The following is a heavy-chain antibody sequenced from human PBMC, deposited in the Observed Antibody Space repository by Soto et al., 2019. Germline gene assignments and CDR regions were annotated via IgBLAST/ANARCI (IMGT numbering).Heavy chain of an antibody. CDR3: ARLYFAEFARQNWFDP. CDR2: IYFTGST. Sequence: PSQTLSLPSTVYAGTISKTTFYRGLIHQPPGQGMEWIGGIYFTGSTYYNPSLRSRANISVDTSQNQFSLKLTFVTAADTAIYFCARLYFAEFARQNWFDPWGEGTLVTVSS. J-gene: IGHJ5*02. D-gene: IGHD3-10*01. V-gene: IGHV4-39*01. CDR1: AGTISKTTFY.